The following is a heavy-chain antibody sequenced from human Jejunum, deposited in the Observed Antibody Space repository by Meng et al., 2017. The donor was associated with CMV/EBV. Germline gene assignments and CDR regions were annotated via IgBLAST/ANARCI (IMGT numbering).Heavy chain of an antibody. CDR2: INPKSGGT. D-gene: IGHD3-9*01. J-gene: IGHJ4*02. Sequence: SGSTYTGYFMRWVRQAPGQGLEWMGRINPKSGGTNYAQKFQGRVTMTRDTSISTAYMELSGLRSDDTAMYHCARGGGYFDWLFLDFWGQGTLVTVSS. V-gene: IGHV1-2*06. CDR1: GSTYTGYF. CDR3: ARGGGYFDWLFLDF.